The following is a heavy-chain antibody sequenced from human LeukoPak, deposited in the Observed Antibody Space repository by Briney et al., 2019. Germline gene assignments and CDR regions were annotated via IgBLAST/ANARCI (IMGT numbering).Heavy chain of an antibody. D-gene: IGHD6-13*01. CDR2: IYTSGST. V-gene: IGHV4-4*07. CDR3: ARVRAAAGHFDY. CDR1: GGSLSSYY. Sequence: SETLSLTCTVSGGSLSSYYWSWIRQPAGKGLEWIGRIYTSGSTNYNPSLKSRVTMSVDTSKNQFSLKLSSVTAADTAVYYCARVRAAAGHFDYWGQGTLVTVSS. J-gene: IGHJ4*02.